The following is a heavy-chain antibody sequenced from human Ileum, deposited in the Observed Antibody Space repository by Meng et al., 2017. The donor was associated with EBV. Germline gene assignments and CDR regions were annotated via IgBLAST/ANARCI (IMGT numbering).Heavy chain of an antibody. D-gene: IGHD6-13*01. CDR1: GGPINSSSYY. J-gene: IGHJ5*02. Sequence: LLHWVPGFVKLSETLSLTCTVSGGPINSSSYYWGWCRQPPGKGLEWIGSIYYSGRNYYNPSLKSRVTISVDTSKNQFSLKLSSVTAADTAVYYCARPIAADGWFDPWGQGTLVTVSS. CDR2: IYYSGRN. CDR3: ARPIAADGWFDP. V-gene: IGHV4-39*01.